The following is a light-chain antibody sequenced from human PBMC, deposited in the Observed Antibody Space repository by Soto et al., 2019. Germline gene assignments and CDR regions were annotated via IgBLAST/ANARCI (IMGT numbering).Light chain of an antibody. Sequence: DLPMTQSPSSLSASVGDRVTITCRASQSISSYLNWYQQKPGKAPKLLIYAASSLQSGVPSRFSGSGSGTDFTLTISSLQPEDFATYYCQQSYSTRVTFGGGTKVEIK. CDR3: QQSYSTRVT. V-gene: IGKV1-39*01. J-gene: IGKJ4*01. CDR1: QSISSY. CDR2: AAS.